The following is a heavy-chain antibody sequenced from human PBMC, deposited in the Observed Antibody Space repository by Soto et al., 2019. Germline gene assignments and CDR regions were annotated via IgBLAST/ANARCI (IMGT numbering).Heavy chain of an antibody. CDR3: ARTQYSSSPGWFDP. CDR1: GYSISSGYY. V-gene: IGHV4-38-2*01. D-gene: IGHD6-6*01. CDR2: IYHSGST. Sequence: SETLSLTCAVSGYSISSGYYWGWIRQPPGKGLEWIGSIYHSGSTYYNPSLKSRVTISVDTSKNQFSLKLSCVTAADTAVYYCARTQYSSSPGWFDPGGQGALVTVSS. J-gene: IGHJ5*02.